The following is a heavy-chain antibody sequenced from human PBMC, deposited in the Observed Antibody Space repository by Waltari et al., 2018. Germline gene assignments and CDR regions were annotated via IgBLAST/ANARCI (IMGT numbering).Heavy chain of an antibody. Sequence: EVQLVESGGGLVKPGGSLRLSCAASGFTFSAYRMSWVRQVPGKGLEWVSSISRSSSHIYYVESVKGRFTISRDNAKNSLYLQMSSLRAEDTAVYYCARDQAGYDILTAQNYWGQGILVTVSS. V-gene: IGHV3-21*01. CDR2: ISRSSSHI. D-gene: IGHD3-9*01. J-gene: IGHJ4*02. CDR1: GFTFSAYR. CDR3: ARDQAGYDILTAQNY.